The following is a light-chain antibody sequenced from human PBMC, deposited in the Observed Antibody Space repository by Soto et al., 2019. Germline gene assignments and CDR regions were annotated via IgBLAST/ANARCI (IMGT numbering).Light chain of an antibody. Sequence: QAVLTQPASVSGSPGQSITISCTGISSDVGAYNYVSWYQQRPGKAPKVMIYDVNNRPSGISNRFSASKSDNTASLTISGLQAEDEADYYCSSYTVSSTHYVFGTGTKVTVL. J-gene: IGLJ1*01. CDR2: DVN. V-gene: IGLV2-14*01. CDR1: SSDVGAYNY. CDR3: SSYTVSSTHYV.